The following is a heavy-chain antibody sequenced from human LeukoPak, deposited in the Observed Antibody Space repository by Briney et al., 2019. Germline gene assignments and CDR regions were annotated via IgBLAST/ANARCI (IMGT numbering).Heavy chain of an antibody. Sequence: GGSLRLSCAASGFTFSSYWMHWVRHAPGKGLVWVSRINSDGSSTSYADSVKGRFTISRDNAKNTLYLQMNSLRAEDTAVYYCARAAYYDFWSGYSPTTFDYWGQGTLVTVSS. V-gene: IGHV3-74*01. CDR2: INSDGSST. J-gene: IGHJ4*02. CDR3: ARAAYYDFWSGYSPTTFDY. CDR1: GFTFSSYW. D-gene: IGHD3-3*01.